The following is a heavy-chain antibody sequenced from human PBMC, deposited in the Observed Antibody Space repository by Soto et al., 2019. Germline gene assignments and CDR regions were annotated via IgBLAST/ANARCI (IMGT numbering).Heavy chain of an antibody. CDR1: GGSISGGPYY. Sequence: QVQLQESGPGLVKPSQTLSLTCTVSGGSISGGPYYWTWIRQHPGSGLEWIGYIYYTGSTYYNPSPKSRVIMSVDTSNNQLSLKLSSVSAADTAVYFCARVSGIVVVPTAKDPHCYYMDVWGKGTTVTVSS. CDR2: IYYTGST. D-gene: IGHD2-2*01. CDR3: ARVSGIVVVPTAKDPHCYYMDV. J-gene: IGHJ6*03. V-gene: IGHV4-31*03.